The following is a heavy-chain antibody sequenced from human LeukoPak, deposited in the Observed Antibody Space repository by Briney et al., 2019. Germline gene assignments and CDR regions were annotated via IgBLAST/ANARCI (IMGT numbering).Heavy chain of an antibody. Sequence: PGGSLRLSCAASGFTFSDHYMSWIRQAPGKGLEWVSSISRSGRDIYYADSVKGRFIISRDNSKNTLYLQMNSLTAEDTAVYYCARVVAGSVYNCGMDVWGQGTTVTVSS. CDR3: ARVVAGSVYNCGMDV. J-gene: IGHJ6*02. CDR1: GFTFSDHY. V-gene: IGHV3-11*04. CDR2: ISRSGRDI. D-gene: IGHD6-19*01.